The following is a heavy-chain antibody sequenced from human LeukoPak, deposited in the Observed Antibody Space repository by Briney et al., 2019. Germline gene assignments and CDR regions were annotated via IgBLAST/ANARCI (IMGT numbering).Heavy chain of an antibody. D-gene: IGHD3-16*01. CDR3: ARRGIWDLQIGNWFDP. CDR1: GDSITTNSYW. J-gene: IGHJ5*02. CDR2: IYSSGNS. Sequence: SETLSLTCSISGDSITTNSYWWGWIRQSPGKGLEWIGSIYSSGNSYYNPSLKTRATISPDTSKNQCSLRLTSVTAADTAIYYCARRGIWDLQIGNWFDPWGQVILVIVSS. V-gene: IGHV4-39*01.